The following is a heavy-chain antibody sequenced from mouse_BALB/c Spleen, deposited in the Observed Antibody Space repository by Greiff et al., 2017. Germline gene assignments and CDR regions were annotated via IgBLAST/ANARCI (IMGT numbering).Heavy chain of an antibody. CDR3: AREGIYSYCFDY. V-gene: IGHV5-17*02. CDR2: ISSGSSTI. Sequence: EVMLVESGGGLVQPGGSRKLSCAASGFTFSSFGMHWVRQAPEKGLEWVAYISSGSSTIYYADTVKGRFTISRDNPKNTLFLQMTSLRSEDTAMYYCAREGIYSYCFDYWGQGTTLTVSS. CDR1: GFTFSSFG. D-gene: IGHD1-1*01. J-gene: IGHJ2*01.